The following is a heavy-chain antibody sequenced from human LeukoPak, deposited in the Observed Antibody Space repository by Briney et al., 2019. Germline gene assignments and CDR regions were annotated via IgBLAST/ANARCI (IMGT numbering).Heavy chain of an antibody. Sequence: SETLSLTCTVSSGSISSTSYYWGWIRQPPGKGLEWVAMIYYSGSTYYNPSLKSRVSISVDTSKNQVSLKVSSVTATDTAVYYCARLPAGTWYFDYWGQGTLVTVSS. CDR1: SGSISSTSYY. J-gene: IGHJ4*02. V-gene: IGHV4-39*01. D-gene: IGHD6-13*01. CDR2: IYYSGST. CDR3: ARLPAGTWYFDY.